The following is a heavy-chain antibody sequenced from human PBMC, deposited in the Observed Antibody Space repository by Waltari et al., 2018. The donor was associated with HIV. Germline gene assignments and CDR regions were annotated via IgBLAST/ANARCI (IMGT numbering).Heavy chain of an antibody. V-gene: IGHV3-15*01. CDR3: PMEKWLGGSFQEAMDH. Sequence: EVQLVESGGGSVQPGGSLRRSCAASGFIFRNTWLNWVRQRPGRGLEWSAPVKSRGDVGNQKYNGIMSGRCGISRENLKNNLILDIDKLEIDETAVYFCPMEKWLGGSFQEAMDHWGQGTQVIVSS. D-gene: IGHD3-10*01. CDR2: VKSRGDVGNQ. J-gene: IGHJ4*02. CDR1: GFIFRNTW.